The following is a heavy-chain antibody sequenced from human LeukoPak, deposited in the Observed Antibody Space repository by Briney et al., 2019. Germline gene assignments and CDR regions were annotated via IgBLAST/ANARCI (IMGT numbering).Heavy chain of an antibody. CDR3: ARAVGSSSWYGWFDP. Sequence: GASVKVSCKASGYTFTGYYMHWVRQAPGQGLEWMGWINPNSGGTNYAQKFQGWVTMTRDTSISTAYMELSRLRSDNTAVYYCARAVGSSSWYGWFDPWGQGTLVTVSS. CDR2: INPNSGGT. D-gene: IGHD6-13*01. V-gene: IGHV1-2*04. J-gene: IGHJ5*02. CDR1: GYTFTGYY.